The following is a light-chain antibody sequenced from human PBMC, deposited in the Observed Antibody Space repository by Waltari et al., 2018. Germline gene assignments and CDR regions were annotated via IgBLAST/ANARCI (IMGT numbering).Light chain of an antibody. Sequence: DIMMTQSPLSLPVTPGEPASISCRSSQSPLHSHGSKYLNWYLQKPGQSPQLLIYLGSNRASGVPDRFSGSESGTDFTLKISRVEAEDVGVYYCMQTLQIPWTFGQGTKVEIK. CDR1: QSPLHSHGSKY. J-gene: IGKJ1*01. CDR3: MQTLQIPWT. CDR2: LGS. V-gene: IGKV2-28*01.